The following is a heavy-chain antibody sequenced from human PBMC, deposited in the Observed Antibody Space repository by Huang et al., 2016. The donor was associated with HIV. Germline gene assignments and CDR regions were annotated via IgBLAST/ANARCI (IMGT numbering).Heavy chain of an antibody. D-gene: IGHD6-13*01. J-gene: IGHJ3*01. CDR1: GGTFGSYD. V-gene: IGHV1-69*13. CDR3: ARDLTGTRAAAAGIRGDAFDV. Sequence: QVQLVQSGAEVKKPGSSVKVSCKASGGTFGSYDISWVRQAPGQGLEWMGGFIPIFDTVTYAQKFQGRVRITADASTSTAYMELTSLRSEDTAVYYCARDLTGTRAAAAGIRGDAFDVWGQGTLVTVSS. CDR2: FIPIFDTV.